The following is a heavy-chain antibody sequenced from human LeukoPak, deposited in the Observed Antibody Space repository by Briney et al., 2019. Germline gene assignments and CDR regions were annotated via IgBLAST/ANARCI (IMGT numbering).Heavy chain of an antibody. J-gene: IGHJ5*02. CDR1: GYTFTSYD. CDR3: ARGRRNRRGNWFDP. Sequence: ASVKVSCKASGYTFTSYDINWVRQATGQGLEWMGWMNPNSGNTGYAQKFQGRVTMTRNTSISTAYMELSSLRSEDTAVYCCARGRRNRRGNWFDPWGQGTLVTVSS. V-gene: IGHV1-8*01. CDR2: MNPNSGNT. D-gene: IGHD2/OR15-2a*01.